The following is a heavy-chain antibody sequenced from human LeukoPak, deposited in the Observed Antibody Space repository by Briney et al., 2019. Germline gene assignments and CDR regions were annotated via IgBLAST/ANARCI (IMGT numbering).Heavy chain of an antibody. V-gene: IGHV3-23*01. CDR1: GFTFSSYA. D-gene: IGHD1-1*01. CDR2: ITGSGGST. CDR3: ASGVFGSRTGTTWAFDY. J-gene: IGHJ4*02. Sequence: GGSLRLSCAASGFTFSSYAMSWVRQAPGKGLEWVSAITGSGGSTYYADSVKGRFTISRDNSKNTLYLQMNSLRAEDTAVYYCASGVFGSRTGTTWAFDYWGQGTLVTVSS.